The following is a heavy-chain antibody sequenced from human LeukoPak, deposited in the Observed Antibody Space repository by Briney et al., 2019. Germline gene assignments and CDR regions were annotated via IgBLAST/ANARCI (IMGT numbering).Heavy chain of an antibody. J-gene: IGHJ4*02. CDR2: INWNGGST. V-gene: IGHV3-20*04. Sequence: AGGSLRLSCAASGFTFSRYYMHWVRQAPGKGLEWVSGINWNGGSTGYADSVKGRFTISRDNAKNSLYLQMNSLRAEDTASYYCARVPLTYYYDSSGYYALDYWGQGTLVTVSS. CDR3: ARVPLTYYYDSSGYYALDY. D-gene: IGHD3-22*01. CDR1: GFTFSRYY.